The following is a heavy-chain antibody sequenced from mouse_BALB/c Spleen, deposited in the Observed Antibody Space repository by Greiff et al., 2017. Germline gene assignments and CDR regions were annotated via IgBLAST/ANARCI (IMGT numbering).Heavy chain of an antibody. V-gene: IGHV8-12*01. J-gene: IGHJ1*01. CDR2: IYWGDAN. CDR1: GFSLSTSGMC. D-gene: IGHD2-3*01. Sequence: QVTLKVSGPGILQPSQTLSLTCSFSGFSLSTSGMCVSWIRQPSGKGLEWLAHIYWGDANRYHPSLKSRLTISKDTSRNQVFLKNTSVDTADTATYYGARPYDLYWYFDVWGAGTTVTVSS. CDR3: ARPYDLYWYFDV.